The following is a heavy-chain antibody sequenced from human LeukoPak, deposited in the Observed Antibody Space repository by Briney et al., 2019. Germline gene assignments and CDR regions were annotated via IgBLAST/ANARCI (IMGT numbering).Heavy chain of an antibody. V-gene: IGHV3-23*01. Sequence: GGSLRLSCAASGFTFSSYAMSWVRQAPGKGLEWVSAISRSGGTTYYADSVKGRFSISRDNSKNTLYLQITSLRAEDTAAYFCAKGDLNSGYLHWGQGTLVTVSS. CDR1: GFTFSSYA. CDR2: ISRSGGTT. CDR3: AKGDLNSGYLH. J-gene: IGHJ4*02. D-gene: IGHD3-22*01.